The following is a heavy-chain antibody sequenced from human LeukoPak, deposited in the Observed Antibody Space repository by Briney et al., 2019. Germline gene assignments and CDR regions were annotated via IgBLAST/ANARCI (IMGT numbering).Heavy chain of an antibody. CDR2: INSDGSST. CDR3: ARLKGDYS. J-gene: IGHJ4*02. CDR1: GFTFDDYA. V-gene: IGHV3-74*01. Sequence: GGSLRLSCAASGFTFDDYAMHWVRQAPGKGLEWVSRINSDGSSTSYADSVKGRFTISRDNAKNTLYLQMNSLRAEDTAVYYCARLKGDYSWGQGTLVTVSS. D-gene: IGHD3-16*01.